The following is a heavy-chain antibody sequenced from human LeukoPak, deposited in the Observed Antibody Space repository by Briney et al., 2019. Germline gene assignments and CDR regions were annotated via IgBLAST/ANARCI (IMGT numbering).Heavy chain of an antibody. Sequence: SGGSLRLSCAASGFTFSSYSMNWVRQAPGKGLEWVSSISSGSHHIYYADSVKGRFTISRDNAKKSLYLQMMSLRAEDTAVYYCARGTSAGDYWGQGTLVSVSS. CDR1: GFTFSSYS. CDR3: ARGTSAGDY. J-gene: IGHJ4*02. V-gene: IGHV3-21*01. CDR2: ISSGSHHI. D-gene: IGHD6-13*01.